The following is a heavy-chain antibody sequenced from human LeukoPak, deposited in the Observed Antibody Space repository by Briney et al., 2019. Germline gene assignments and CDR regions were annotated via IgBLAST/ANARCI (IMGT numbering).Heavy chain of an antibody. D-gene: IGHD4-23*01. CDR2: INWNSDTK. CDR3: AKDTGGNGAYFYAMDA. V-gene: IGHV3-9*01. CDR1: GFAFHNYA. Sequence: QPGRSLRLSCVGSGFAFHNYAMHWVRRPPGKGLEWVSAINWNSDTKAYADSVKGRFTISRDRARNSLYLQMDSLRPEDTALYYCAKDTGGNGAYFYAMDAWGQGTSVTVSS. J-gene: IGHJ6*02.